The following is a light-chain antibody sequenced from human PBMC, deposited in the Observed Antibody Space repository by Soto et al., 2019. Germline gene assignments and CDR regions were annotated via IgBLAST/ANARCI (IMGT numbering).Light chain of an antibody. CDR1: TGAVTSGHY. J-gene: IGLJ1*01. Sequence: QALVTQEPSLTVSPGGTVTLTCGSSTGAVTSGHYPYWFQQKPGQAPRTLIYDTSNKHSWTPARFSGSLLGGKAALTLSGAQPEDEAEYYCLLSYSGARGVFGTGTKVTVL. CDR2: DTS. V-gene: IGLV7-46*01. CDR3: LLSYSGARGV.